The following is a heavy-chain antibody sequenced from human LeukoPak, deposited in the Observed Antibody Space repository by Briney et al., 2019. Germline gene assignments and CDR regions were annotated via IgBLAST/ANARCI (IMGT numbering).Heavy chain of an antibody. Sequence: GGSLRLSCAASGFTFTNYWMHWVRHAPGKGLVWVSLIDTHGTSTSYADSVKGRFTISRDNSKNTLYLQMNSLRAEDTAVYYCATFTYYYDSSGVLAWGQGTLVTVSS. CDR1: GFTFTNYW. D-gene: IGHD3-22*01. CDR3: ATFTYYYDSSGVLA. CDR2: IDTHGTST. V-gene: IGHV3-74*01. J-gene: IGHJ4*02.